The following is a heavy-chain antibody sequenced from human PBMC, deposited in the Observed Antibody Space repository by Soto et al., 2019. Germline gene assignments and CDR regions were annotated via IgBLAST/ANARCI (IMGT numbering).Heavy chain of an antibody. CDR2: ISAYNDNT. Sequence: QVQLVQSGAEMKKPGASVKVSCKASGYTFTSYGFTWVRQAPGQGLEWMGWISAYNDNTNYAQKLQGRVTMTTDTSTTTAYMELRSLRSDDTAVYYCARSGPGESDSYYMDFWGKGTTVTVSS. CDR3: ARSGPGESDSYYMDF. J-gene: IGHJ6*03. V-gene: IGHV1-18*01. D-gene: IGHD1-1*01. CDR1: GYTFTSYG.